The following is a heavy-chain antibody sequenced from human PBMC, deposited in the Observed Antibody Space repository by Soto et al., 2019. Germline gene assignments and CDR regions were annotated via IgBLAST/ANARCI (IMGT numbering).Heavy chain of an antibody. J-gene: IGHJ6*02. CDR1: GFTFSSYG. CDR3: AKDGYGDYVSWEDYYGMDV. V-gene: IGHV3-23*01. Sequence: GGSLRVSWAASGFTFSSYGMHWVRQAPGKGLEWVSAISGSGGSTYYADSVKGRFTISRDNSKNTLYLQMNSLRAEDTAVYYCAKDGYGDYVSWEDYYGMDVWGQGTTVTVSS. CDR2: ISGSGGST. D-gene: IGHD4-17*01.